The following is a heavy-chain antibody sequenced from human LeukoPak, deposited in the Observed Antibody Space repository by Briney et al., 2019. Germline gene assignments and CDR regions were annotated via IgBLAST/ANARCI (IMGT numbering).Heavy chain of an antibody. Sequence: ASVKVSCKASGGTFSSYAISWVRQAPGKGLEWMGGFDPEDGETIYAQKFQGRVTMTEDTSTDTAYMELSSLRSEDTAVYYCATRRSTSRDYYYGMDVWGQGTTVTVSS. V-gene: IGHV1-24*01. J-gene: IGHJ6*02. D-gene: IGHD2-2*01. CDR2: FDPEDGET. CDR3: ATRRSTSRDYYYGMDV. CDR1: GGTFSSYA.